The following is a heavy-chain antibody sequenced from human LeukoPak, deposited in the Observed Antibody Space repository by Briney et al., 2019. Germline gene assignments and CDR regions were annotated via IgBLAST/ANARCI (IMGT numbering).Heavy chain of an antibody. CDR1: GFTFSSYA. CDR2: ISYDGSNK. V-gene: IGHV3-30*04. D-gene: IGHD1-26*01. Sequence: PGGSLRLSCAASGFTFSSYAMHWVRQAPGKGLEWVAVISYDGSNKYYADSVKGRFTISRDNSKNTLYLQINSLRAEDTAVYYCARDTYGVVSSGSLDYWGQGTLVTVSS. CDR3: ARDTYGVVSSGSLDY. J-gene: IGHJ4*02.